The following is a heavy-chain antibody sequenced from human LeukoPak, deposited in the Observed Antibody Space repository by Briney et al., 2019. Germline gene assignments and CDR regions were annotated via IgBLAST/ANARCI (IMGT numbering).Heavy chain of an antibody. Sequence: PVNVSCKASLGTFSSYAISWVRPAPGQGLEWMGGIIPIFGTANYAQKFQGRVTITADESTSTAYMELSSLRSEDAAVFFCARAWGTAMEYWGQGALVTVSS. D-gene: IGHD5-18*01. J-gene: IGHJ4*02. CDR1: LGTFSSYA. V-gene: IGHV1-69*01. CDR2: IIPIFGTA. CDR3: ARAWGTAMEY.